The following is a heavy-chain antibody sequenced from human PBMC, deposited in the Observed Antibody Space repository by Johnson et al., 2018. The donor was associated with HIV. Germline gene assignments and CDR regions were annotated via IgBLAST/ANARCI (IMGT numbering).Heavy chain of an antibody. D-gene: IGHD1-1*01. V-gene: IGHV3-15*01. CDR2: IKSKTDGGTP. J-gene: IGHJ3*02. CDR3: TRDRSLLEPGNAFDI. Sequence: VQLVESGGGLVQPGGSLRLSCLASGFTFSRHWMSWVRQAPGQGLGWVGSIKSKTDGGTPGCVRPVQIRFTISRDDSKNTLYLQMKIMKIEDTGVYDCTRDRSLLEPGNAFDIWGQGTMVIVSS. CDR1: GFTFSRHW.